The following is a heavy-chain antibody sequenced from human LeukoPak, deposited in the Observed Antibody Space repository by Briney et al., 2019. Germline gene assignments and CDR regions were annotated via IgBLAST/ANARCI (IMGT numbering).Heavy chain of an antibody. CDR3: ARVGGFPLSAFDI. CDR1: GGSVRSYY. J-gene: IGHJ3*02. D-gene: IGHD2-15*01. Sequence: SETLSLTCTVSGGSVRSYYWSWIRQPPGRGLEWIGYIFNSVNANYNPSPKSRVTISVDTSKNQFSLKVNFVTAVDTAVYYCARVGGFPLSAFDIWGQGRMVTVSS. CDR2: IFNSVNA. V-gene: IGHV4-59*08.